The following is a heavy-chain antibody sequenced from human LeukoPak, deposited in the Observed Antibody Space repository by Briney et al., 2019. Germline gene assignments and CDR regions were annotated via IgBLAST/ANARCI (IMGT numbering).Heavy chain of an antibody. CDR1: GFTFSSYP. CDR3: AREHTPFGSGCTAAY. J-gene: IGHJ4*02. V-gene: IGHV3-48*01. Sequence: GGSLRLSCAASGFTFSSYPMSWVRQAPGKGLEWVSYISPSSSTIYYADSGKGRFTISRDNAKNSLYLQMNSLRAEDTAVYYCAREHTPFGSGCTAAYWGQGTLVTVSS. CDR2: ISPSSSTI. D-gene: IGHD6-19*01.